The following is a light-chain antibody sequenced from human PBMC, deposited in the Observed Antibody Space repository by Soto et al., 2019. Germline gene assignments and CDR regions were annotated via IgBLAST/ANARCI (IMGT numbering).Light chain of an antibody. CDR2: AAS. V-gene: IGKV1-6*01. CDR3: LQDYNYPLT. CDR1: QGIRND. J-gene: IGKJ4*01. Sequence: ASQMTQSASSLSASVGDRVTITCRASQGIRNDLGWYQQKPGKAPKLLIYAASSLQSGVPSRFSGSGSGTDFTLTISSLQPEDFATYYCLQDYNYPLTCGGGTKVDIK.